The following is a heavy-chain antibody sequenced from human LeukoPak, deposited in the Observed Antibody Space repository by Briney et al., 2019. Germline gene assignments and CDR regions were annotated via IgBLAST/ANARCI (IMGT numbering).Heavy chain of an antibody. Sequence: SETLSLTCIVSGGSISTYCWSWIRQPPGKGLEWIGYIYYSGSTNYNPSLKSRVTISVDTSKNHFSLKLSSVTAADTAVYYCARVPYTSSWFFADYWGQGTLVTVSS. V-gene: IGHV4-59*01. CDR1: GGSISTYC. CDR2: IYYSGST. J-gene: IGHJ4*02. CDR3: ARVPYTSSWFFADY. D-gene: IGHD6-13*01.